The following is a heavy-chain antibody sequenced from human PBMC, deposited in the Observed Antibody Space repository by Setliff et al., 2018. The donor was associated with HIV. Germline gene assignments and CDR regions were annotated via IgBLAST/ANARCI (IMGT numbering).Heavy chain of an antibody. D-gene: IGHD4-17*01. CDR2: IFPGDSET. J-gene: IGHJ6*03. Sequence: GESLKISCKDYGHSFPNDWIGWVRQMPGKGLEWVAIIFPGDSETRYSPSFEGRVTISADKSISTAYLQWSSLKASDTAMYYCARQSGDYTVTTYYMDVWGKGTTVTSP. CDR3: ARQSGDYTVTTYYMDV. CDR1: GHSFPNDW. V-gene: IGHV5-51*01.